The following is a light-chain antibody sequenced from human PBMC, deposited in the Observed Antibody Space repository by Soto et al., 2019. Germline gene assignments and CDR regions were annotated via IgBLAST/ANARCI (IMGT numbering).Light chain of an antibody. CDR3: SSYTSSSSWV. Sequence: QSVLTQPASVSGSPGQSITISCTGTCSDVGGYNYVSWYQQHPGKAPKLMIYEVSNRPSGVSNRFSGSKSGNTASLTISGLQAEDEADYYCSSYTSSSSWVFGGRTKLTVL. J-gene: IGLJ3*02. V-gene: IGLV2-14*01. CDR2: EVS. CDR1: CSDVGGYNY.